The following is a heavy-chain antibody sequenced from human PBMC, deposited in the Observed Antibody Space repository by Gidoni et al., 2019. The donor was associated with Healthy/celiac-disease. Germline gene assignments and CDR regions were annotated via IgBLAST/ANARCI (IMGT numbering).Heavy chain of an antibody. Sequence: EVQLVESGGGLVQPGGSLRLSCAASGFPFSSYAMSWVRPAPGKGLEWVSAISGSGGSTYYADSVKGRFTISRDNSKNTLYLQMNSLRAEDTAVYYCAKEGDCGGSCYSDTTYYYYYGMDVWGQGTTVTVSS. CDR3: AKEGDCGGSCYSDTTYYYYYGMDV. V-gene: IGHV3-23*04. CDR1: GFPFSSYA. D-gene: IGHD2-15*01. J-gene: IGHJ6*02. CDR2: ISGSGGST.